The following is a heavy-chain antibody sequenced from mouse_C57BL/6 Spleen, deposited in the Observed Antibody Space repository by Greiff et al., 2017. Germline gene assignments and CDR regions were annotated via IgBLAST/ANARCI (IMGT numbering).Heavy chain of an antibody. CDR1: GYSFTDSY. CDR3: SRENYPDY. J-gene: IGHJ2*01. V-gene: IGHV1-42*01. CDR2: INPSTGGT. Sequence: EVQLQQSGPELVKPGASLTISCKASGYSFTDSYMNWVQQSPEKSLEWIGEINPSTGGTTYNPQFKAKATLTVDKSSSTAFRQHKILTSEVSAFYYCSRENYPDYWGQGTTLTVSS.